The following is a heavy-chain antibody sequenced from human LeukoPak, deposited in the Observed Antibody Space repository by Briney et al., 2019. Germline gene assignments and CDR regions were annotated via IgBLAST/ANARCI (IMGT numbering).Heavy chain of an antibody. CDR3: ARGGARGSSAFDI. J-gene: IGHJ3*02. CDR2: FYYSGST. Sequence: SETLSLTCTVSGDSINDYYWNWTRQPPGMGLEWLGYFYYSGSTDYNPSLKSRVTMSVDTSQNQFSLKLNSVTAADTAIYYCARGGARGSSAFDIWGQGTMVTVSA. D-gene: IGHD3-10*01. V-gene: IGHV4-59*01. CDR1: GDSINDYY.